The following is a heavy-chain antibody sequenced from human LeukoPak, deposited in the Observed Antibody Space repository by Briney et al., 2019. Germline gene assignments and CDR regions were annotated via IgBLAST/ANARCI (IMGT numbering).Heavy chain of an antibody. D-gene: IGHD1-26*01. CDR3: AKDRGVGAIDY. J-gene: IGHJ4*02. CDR1: GFTFSSYG. CDR2: IWYDGSNK. Sequence: GGSLRLSCAASGFTFSSYGMHWVRQAPGKGLEWVAVIWYDGSNKYYADSVKGRFTISRDNSKNTLYLQMNSLRAEDTAVYYCAKDRGVGAIDYWGQGTLVTVSS. V-gene: IGHV3-33*06.